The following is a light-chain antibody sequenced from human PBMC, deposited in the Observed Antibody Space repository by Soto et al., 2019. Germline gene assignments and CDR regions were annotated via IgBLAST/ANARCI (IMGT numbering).Light chain of an antibody. CDR3: QQYNTYPLT. Sequence: DIQMTQSPSTLSASVGDRVTITCRASQSIGTWLAWYQQTPGKAPKLLIYKAASLEGGVPSRFSGSGSGTDFNITISSLQPEDLATYYCQQYNTYPLTFGGGTTVEIK. CDR2: KAA. CDR1: QSIGTW. J-gene: IGKJ4*01. V-gene: IGKV1-5*03.